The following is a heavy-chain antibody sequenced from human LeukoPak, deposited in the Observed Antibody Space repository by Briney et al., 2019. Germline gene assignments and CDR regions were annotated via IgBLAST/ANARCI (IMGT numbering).Heavy chain of an antibody. D-gene: IGHD6-19*01. J-gene: IGHJ4*02. V-gene: IGHV3-23*01. CDR2: MSGSGGST. CDR1: GFTFSSYA. CDR3: AKGDDSSGWYRVGSYYFDY. Sequence: GGSLRLSCAASGFTFSSYAMSWGRQAPGKGVEGVSVMSGSGGSTYYADSVKGRFTISRDNSKNTLYPQMNSLRAEDTAVYYCAKGDDSSGWYRVGSYYFDYWGQGTLVTVSS.